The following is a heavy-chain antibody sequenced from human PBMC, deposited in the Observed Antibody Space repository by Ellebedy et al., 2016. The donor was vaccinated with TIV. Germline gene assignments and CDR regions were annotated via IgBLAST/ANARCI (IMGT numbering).Heavy chain of an antibody. CDR1: GFTVGSSY. V-gene: IGHV3-66*01. Sequence: PGGSLRLSCTASGFTVGSSYMNWVRQAPGKGLEWVSVFYSGGSTYYVDSVKGRFTISRDDSENTLYLQMNSLRAEDTAVYYCARDPHAAILSDAFDVWGQGTMVTVSS. D-gene: IGHD2-2*02. J-gene: IGHJ3*01. CDR3: ARDPHAAILSDAFDV. CDR2: FYSGGST.